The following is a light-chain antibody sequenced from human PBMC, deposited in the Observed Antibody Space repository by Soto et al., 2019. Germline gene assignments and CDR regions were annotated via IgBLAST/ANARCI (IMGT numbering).Light chain of an antibody. CDR1: SSDVGGYNY. V-gene: IGLV2-14*01. CDR3: SSYTGSSTYVV. Sequence: QSVLTQPASVSGSPGQSITISCTGTSSDVGGYNYVSWYQQHPGKAPKLMIYDVNNRPSGVSNRFSGSKSGNTASLTISGLQAEXXADYYCSSYTGSSTYVVFGGGTKLTV. CDR2: DVN. J-gene: IGLJ2*01.